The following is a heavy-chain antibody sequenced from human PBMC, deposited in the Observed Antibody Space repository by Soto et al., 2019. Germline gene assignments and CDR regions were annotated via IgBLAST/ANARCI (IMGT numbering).Heavy chain of an antibody. J-gene: IGHJ4*02. CDR3: ARDGDVNTGFGKDY. V-gene: IGHV3-33*01. D-gene: IGHD3-16*01. Sequence: QVQLVESGGGVVQPGRSLRLSCAASGFTFSSYGMHWVRQAPGKGLEWVAFIWHDGGNKFYAESVKGRFTISSDNSKNTLYLQMTSLSAEDPAMYYCARDGDVNTGFGKDYWGQGTLVTVSS. CDR1: GFTFSSYG. CDR2: IWHDGGNK.